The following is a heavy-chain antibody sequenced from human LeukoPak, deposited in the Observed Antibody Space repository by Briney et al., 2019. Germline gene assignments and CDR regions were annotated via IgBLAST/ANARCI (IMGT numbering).Heavy chain of an antibody. J-gene: IGHJ4*02. Sequence: PGGSLRLSCAASGFTFNFFAMHWVRQAPGKGLEWVAVISNVGSTKYYADSVKARFTISRDNSKNTLYLQMNSLRAEDTAVYYCAGTYYFDYWGQGTLVTVSS. CDR1: GFTFNFFA. CDR3: AGTYYFDY. V-gene: IGHV3-30*04. CDR2: ISNVGSTK.